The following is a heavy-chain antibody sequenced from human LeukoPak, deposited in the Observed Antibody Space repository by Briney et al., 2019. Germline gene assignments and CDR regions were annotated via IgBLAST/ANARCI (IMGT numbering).Heavy chain of an antibody. CDR1: GGSISSYY. CDR3: ASRDGYNYPLGY. Sequence: SETLPLTCTVSGGSISSYYWSWIRQPPGKGLEWIGYIYYSGSTNYNPSLKSRVTISVDTSKNQFSLKLSSVTAADTAVYYCASRDGYNYPLGYWGQGTLVTVSS. CDR2: IYYSGST. D-gene: IGHD5-12*01. V-gene: IGHV4-59*08. J-gene: IGHJ4*02.